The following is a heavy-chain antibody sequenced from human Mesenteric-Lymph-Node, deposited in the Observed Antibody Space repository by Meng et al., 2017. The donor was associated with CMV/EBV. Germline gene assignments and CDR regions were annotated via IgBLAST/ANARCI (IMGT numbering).Heavy chain of an antibody. CDR2: MNPVSGNT. CDR3: ARGTSGYDGVDF. CDR1: GYTFNSYD. V-gene: IGHV1-8*01. J-gene: IGHJ4*02. D-gene: IGHD5-12*01. Sequence: CKASGYTFNSYDLNWVRQATGQGLEWLGWMNPVSGNTGYAQKFQGRVSMTRDNSISTAYMELSSLTSDDTAVYYCARGTSGYDGVDFWGQGTLVTVSS.